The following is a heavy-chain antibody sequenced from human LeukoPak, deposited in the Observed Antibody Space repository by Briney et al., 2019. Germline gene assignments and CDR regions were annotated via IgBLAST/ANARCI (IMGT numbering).Heavy chain of an antibody. D-gene: IGHD3-22*01. CDR3: ATPGVHYDPSGYYPFQH. Sequence: ASVKVSCKASGYTFTSYDINWVRQATGQGLAWMGWMNPNSGNTGYAQKFQGRVTMTRDTAASTAYMELSSLSSEDTAVYYCATPGVHYDPSGYYPFQHWGQGTLVTVSS. CDR2: MNPNSGNT. J-gene: IGHJ1*01. V-gene: IGHV1-8*01. CDR1: GYTFTSYD.